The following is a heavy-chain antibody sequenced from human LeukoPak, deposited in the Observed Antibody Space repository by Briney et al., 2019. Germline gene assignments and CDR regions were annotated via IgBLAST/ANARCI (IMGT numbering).Heavy chain of an antibody. Sequence: PSETLSLTCAVYGGSFSGYYWSLIRQPPGKGLEWIGEINHSGSTNYNPSLKSRVTISVDTSKNHFSLRLSSVTAADRAVYYCAREVRTTAWDYWGQGTLVTVSS. CDR1: GGSFSGYY. D-gene: IGHD4-17*01. CDR2: INHSGST. J-gene: IGHJ4*02. V-gene: IGHV4-34*01. CDR3: AREVRTTAWDY.